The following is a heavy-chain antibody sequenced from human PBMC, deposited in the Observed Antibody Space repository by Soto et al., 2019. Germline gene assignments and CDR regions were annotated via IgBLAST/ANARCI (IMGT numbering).Heavy chain of an antibody. CDR3: AGFRGWAYNWFDP. D-gene: IGHD6-19*01. CDR1: GYSFTSYW. CDR2: IDPSDSYT. V-gene: IGHV5-10-1*01. J-gene: IGHJ5*02. Sequence: PGESLKISCNGSGYSFTSYWISWVRQMPGKGLEWMGRIDPSDSYTNYSPSFQGHVTISADKSISTAYLQWSSLKASDTAMYYCAGFRGWAYNWFDPWGQGTLVTVSS.